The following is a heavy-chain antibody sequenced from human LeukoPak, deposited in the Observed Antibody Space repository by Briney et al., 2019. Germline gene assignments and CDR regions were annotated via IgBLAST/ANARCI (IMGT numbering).Heavy chain of an antibody. J-gene: IGHJ6*03. CDR3: TTLSGYSYGSFDYYYYMDV. CDR1: GFTFRSAG. D-gene: IGHD5-18*01. Sequence: GGSLRLSCAASGFTFRSAGMSWGCQAPGKGLEWVGRIKSKTDGGTTDSAAPMKGRFTIRRDDTKNTLYMQMNSLKTEDTALYYSTTLSGYSYGSFDYYYYMDVWGKGTTVTVSS. CDR2: IKSKTDGGTT. V-gene: IGHV3-15*01.